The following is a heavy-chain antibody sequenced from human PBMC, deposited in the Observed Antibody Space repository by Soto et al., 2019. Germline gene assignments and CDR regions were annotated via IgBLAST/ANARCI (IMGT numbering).Heavy chain of an antibody. V-gene: IGHV3-48*01. CDR2: IGSSSDTI. J-gene: IGHJ3*02. CDR1: SFTFSDYS. CDR3: ARDLGVTAAGNDAFDI. Sequence: EVQLVESGGGLVQPGGSLRLSCVASSFTFSDYSMNWVRQAPGKGLEWVSYIGSSSDTIYHGDSVKGRFTISRDNAKNSLYLQMNSLRAEDTAVYYCARDLGVTAAGNDAFDIWGPGTKVTVSS. D-gene: IGHD6-13*01.